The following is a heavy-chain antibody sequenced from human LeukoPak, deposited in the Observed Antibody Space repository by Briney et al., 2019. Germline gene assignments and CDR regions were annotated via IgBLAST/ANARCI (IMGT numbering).Heavy chain of an antibody. V-gene: IGHV3-21*01. D-gene: IGHD3-3*01. Sequence: GGSLRLSCAASGFTFSSYSMNWVRQAPGKGLEWVSSISSSSSYIYYADSVKGRFTISRDNAKNSLYLQMNSLRAEDTAVYYCAIDRDYDFWSGYYNYNYYGMGVWGRGTKVKVSS. CDR3: AIDRDYDFWSGYYNYNYYGMGV. J-gene: IGHJ6*02. CDR1: GFTFSSYS. CDR2: ISSSSSYI.